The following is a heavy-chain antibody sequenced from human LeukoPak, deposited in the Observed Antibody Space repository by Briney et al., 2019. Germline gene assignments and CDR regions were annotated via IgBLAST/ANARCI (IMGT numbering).Heavy chain of an antibody. Sequence: GESLKISCKGSGYSFTSYWIGWVRQMPGKGLEWMGIIYPGDSDTRYSASFQGQVTISDDKSISTAYLHWSSLKASDTAMYYCARGYCSSTSCPYYYYYGMDVWGQGTTVTVSS. CDR1: GYSFTSYW. J-gene: IGHJ6*02. V-gene: IGHV5-51*01. CDR3: ARGYCSSTSCPYYYYYGMDV. D-gene: IGHD2-2*01. CDR2: IYPGDSDT.